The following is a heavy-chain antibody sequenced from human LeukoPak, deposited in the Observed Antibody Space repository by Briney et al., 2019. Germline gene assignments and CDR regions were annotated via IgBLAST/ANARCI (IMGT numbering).Heavy chain of an antibody. V-gene: IGHV3-21*01. J-gene: IGHJ5*02. CDR3: ARGGMVRGVKPWFDP. CDR1: GFTFSSYS. CDR2: ISSSSSYI. Sequence: GGSLRLSCAASGFTFSSYSMNWVRQAPGKGLEWVSSISSSSSYIYYADSVKGRFTISRDNAKNSLYLQMNSLRAEDTAVYYCARGGMVRGVKPWFDPWGQGTLVTVSS. D-gene: IGHD3-10*01.